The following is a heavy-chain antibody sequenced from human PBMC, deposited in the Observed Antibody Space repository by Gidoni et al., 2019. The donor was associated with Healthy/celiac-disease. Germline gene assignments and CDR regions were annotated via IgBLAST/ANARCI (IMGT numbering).Heavy chain of an antibody. CDR3: ARAARIAARRGHWFDP. Sequence: QVQLVQSGAEVKKPGASVKVSCKASGYTFTGYYMHWVRQAPGQGLEWMGWINPNSGGTNYAQKFQGRVTMTRDTSISTAYMELSRLRSDDTAVYYCARAARIAARRGHWFDPWGQGTLVTVSS. D-gene: IGHD6-6*01. J-gene: IGHJ5*02. CDR2: INPNSGGT. CDR1: GYTFTGYY. V-gene: IGHV1-2*02.